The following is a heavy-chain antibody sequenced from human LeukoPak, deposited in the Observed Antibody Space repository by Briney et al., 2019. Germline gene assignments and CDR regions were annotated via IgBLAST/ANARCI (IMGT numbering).Heavy chain of an antibody. J-gene: IGHJ4*02. D-gene: IGHD6-19*01. Sequence: GGSRRLSCAASGFTFSSNGMNWVRQAPGKGLEWVSYISSSSSPIYYADSVKGRFTISRDNAKNSLYLQMSSLRDEDTAVYYCARRIAVAAFDYWGQGTLVTVSS. CDR3: ARRIAVAAFDY. V-gene: IGHV3-48*02. CDR2: ISSSSSPI. CDR1: GFTFSSNG.